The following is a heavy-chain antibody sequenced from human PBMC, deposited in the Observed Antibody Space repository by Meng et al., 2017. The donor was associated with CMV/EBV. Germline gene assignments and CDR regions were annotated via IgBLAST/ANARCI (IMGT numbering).Heavy chain of an antibody. CDR3: ARVAFLPPYCGGDCSAHYYFDY. Sequence: GESLKISCAASGFTFSSYWMSWVRQALGKGLEWVANIKQDGSEKYYVDSVKGRFTISRDNAKNSLYLQMNSLRAEDTAVYYCARVAFLPPYCGGDCSAHYYFDYWGQGTLVTVS. D-gene: IGHD2-21*01. J-gene: IGHJ4*02. CDR2: IKQDGSEK. CDR1: GFTFSSYW. V-gene: IGHV3-7*01.